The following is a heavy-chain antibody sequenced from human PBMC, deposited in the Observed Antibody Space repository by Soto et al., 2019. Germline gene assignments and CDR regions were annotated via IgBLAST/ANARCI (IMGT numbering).Heavy chain of an antibody. CDR1: GGSFSGYY. V-gene: IGHV4-34*01. Sequence: PSETLSLTCAVYGGSFSGYYWSWIRQPPGKGLEWIGEINHIGSTNYNPSLKSRVTISVDTSKNQFSLKLSSVTAADTAVYYCARDSSSWYYYYYGMDVWGQGTTVTVSS. CDR2: INHIGST. D-gene: IGHD6-13*01. J-gene: IGHJ6*02. CDR3: ARDSSSWYYYYYGMDV.